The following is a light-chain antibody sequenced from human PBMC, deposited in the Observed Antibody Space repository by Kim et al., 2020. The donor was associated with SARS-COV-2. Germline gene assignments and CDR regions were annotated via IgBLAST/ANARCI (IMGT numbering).Light chain of an antibody. V-gene: IGKV3-15*01. J-gene: IGKJ4*01. Sequence: VSPGEGATLSCRASPSVSSSLAWYQQKPGQAPRLLIYGAFTRATGIPARFSGSGSGTEFTLTISSLQSEDFAVYYCQQYKNWPLTFGGGTEVGIK. CDR1: PSVSSS. CDR3: QQYKNWPLT. CDR2: GAF.